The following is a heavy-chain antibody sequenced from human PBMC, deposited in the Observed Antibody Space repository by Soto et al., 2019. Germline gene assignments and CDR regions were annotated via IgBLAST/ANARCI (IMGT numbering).Heavy chain of an antibody. D-gene: IGHD6-19*01. Sequence: SQTLSLTCAISGDSVSNNGATWNWIRQSPSRGLEWLGRAYYRSRWIYDYAMSVKSRISINPDTSKNQVSLQLNSVTPADPAVYYCASDPPDFLSAFDYWGRGTLVTVSS. CDR2: AYYRSRWIY. CDR1: GDSVSNNGAT. V-gene: IGHV6-1*01. CDR3: ASDPPDFLSAFDY. J-gene: IGHJ4*02.